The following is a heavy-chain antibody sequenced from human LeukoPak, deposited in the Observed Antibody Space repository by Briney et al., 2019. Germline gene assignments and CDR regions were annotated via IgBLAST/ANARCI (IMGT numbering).Heavy chain of an antibody. D-gene: IGHD1-26*01. CDR3: ATTTIRLGY. CDR2: MYYRGST. J-gene: IGHJ4*02. Sequence: GSLRLSCAASGFTFRSYGMHWVRQPPGKGLEWIGSMYYRGSTYHNPSLKSRVTISVDTSKNQFSLKLSSVTAADTAVYYCATTTIRLGYWGQGTLVTVSS. CDR1: GFTFRSYG. V-gene: IGHV4-38-2*01.